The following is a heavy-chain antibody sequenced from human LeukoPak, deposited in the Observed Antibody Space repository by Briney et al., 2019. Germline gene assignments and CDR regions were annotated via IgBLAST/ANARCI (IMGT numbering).Heavy chain of an antibody. J-gene: IGHJ6*02. D-gene: IGHD3-10*01. V-gene: IGHV3-48*03. CDR2: TSSSGYPI. Sequence: GGSLRLSCAPSGFTFSSDDINWVRQAPGKGLEWVSYTSSSGYPIYYADSVKGRFASSRDNAKNSLYLQMNSLRTEDTAVYYCARVLWHPYGMDVWGQGTTVTVSS. CDR1: GFTFSSDD. CDR3: ARVLWHPYGMDV.